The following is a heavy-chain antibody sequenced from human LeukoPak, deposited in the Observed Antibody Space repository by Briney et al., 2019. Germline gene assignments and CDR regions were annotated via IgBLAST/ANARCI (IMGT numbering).Heavy chain of an antibody. D-gene: IGHD2-15*01. J-gene: IGHJ4*02. CDR1: GYIFTSYD. CDR2: MNPNSGNT. Sequence: ASVKVSCKASGYIFTSYDINWVRQATGQGLEWMGWMNPNSGNTGYAQKFLGRVTMTRNASISTAYMDLNSLTSEDTAVYYCARRLGYCSDGSCYSLNYWGQGTLVTVSS. CDR3: ARRLGYCSDGSCYSLNY. V-gene: IGHV1-8*01.